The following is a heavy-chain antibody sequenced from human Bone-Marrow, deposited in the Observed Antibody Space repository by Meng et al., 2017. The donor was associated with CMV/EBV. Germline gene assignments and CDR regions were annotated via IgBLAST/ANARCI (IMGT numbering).Heavy chain of an antibody. Sequence: SVKVSCKASGGTFSSYAISWVRQAPRQGLEWMGGIIPIFGTANYAQKFQGRVTITTDESTSTAYMELSSLRSEDTAVYYCARGVAVADYYYGMDVWGQGTTVTVSS. J-gene: IGHJ6*02. CDR1: GGTFSSYA. V-gene: IGHV1-69*05. D-gene: IGHD6-19*01. CDR3: ARGVAVADYYYGMDV. CDR2: IIPIFGTA.